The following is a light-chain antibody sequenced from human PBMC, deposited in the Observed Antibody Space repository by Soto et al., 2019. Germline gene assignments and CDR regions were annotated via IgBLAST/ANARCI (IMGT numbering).Light chain of an antibody. V-gene: IGKV1-5*01. Sequence: IQMTQSPSSLSASVGDRVTITCQASQDISNYLNWYQQKAGKAPKLLIYDASTLESGVPSRFSGSGSGTEFTLTITSLQPDDFATYYCQQYNTYPETFGQGTKVDI. J-gene: IGKJ1*01. CDR1: QDISNY. CDR3: QQYNTYPET. CDR2: DAS.